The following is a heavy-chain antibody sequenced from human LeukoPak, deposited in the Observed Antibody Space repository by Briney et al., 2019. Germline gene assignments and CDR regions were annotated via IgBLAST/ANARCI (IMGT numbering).Heavy chain of an antibody. CDR2: IKQDGSDK. J-gene: IGHJ4*02. D-gene: IGHD3-3*01. CDR3: ARATTLFGVDKYFHY. CDR1: GFTFSNYW. V-gene: IGHV3-7*05. Sequence: GGSLRLSCAASGFTFSNYWMSWVRQAPGKGLEWVANIKQDGSDKYYVDSVKGRFTISRDNAKNSLYLQMNSLRAEDTAVYYCARATTLFGVDKYFHYWGQGTPVTVSS.